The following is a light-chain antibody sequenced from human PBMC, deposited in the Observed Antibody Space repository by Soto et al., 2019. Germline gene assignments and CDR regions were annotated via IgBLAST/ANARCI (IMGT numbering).Light chain of an antibody. CDR2: DAS. V-gene: IGKV1-5*01. CDR1: QSISSW. Sequence: DIQMTQSPSTPSASVGDRVTITCRASQSISSWLAWYQQKPGKAPKLLIYDASSLESGVPSRFSGSGSGTEFTLTISSLKPDDFATYYCQQYQSYSRTFGQGTKVDIK. CDR3: QQYQSYSRT. J-gene: IGKJ1*01.